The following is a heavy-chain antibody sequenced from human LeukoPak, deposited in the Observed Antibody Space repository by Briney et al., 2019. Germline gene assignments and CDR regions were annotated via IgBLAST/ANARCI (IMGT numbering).Heavy chain of an antibody. Sequence: GGSLRLSCAASGFTFSSYAMSWVRQAPGKGLEWVSAISGSGGSTYYADSVKGRFTISRDNSKNTLYLQMNSLRAEDTAVYYCAKDLDYDSSGYIDYWGQGTLVTVSS. CDR1: GFTFSSYA. CDR2: ISGSGGST. J-gene: IGHJ4*02. D-gene: IGHD3-22*01. V-gene: IGHV3-23*01. CDR3: AKDLDYDSSGYIDY.